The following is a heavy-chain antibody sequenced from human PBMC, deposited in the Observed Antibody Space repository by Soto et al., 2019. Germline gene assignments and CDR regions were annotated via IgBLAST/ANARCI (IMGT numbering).Heavy chain of an antibody. J-gene: IGHJ4*02. V-gene: IGHV3-23*01. CDR1: GFTFSNYA. Sequence: PGGSLRLSCAASGFTFSNYAMSWVRQAPGKGPEWVSAISGSGDRTYYVDSVKGRFIISRDNSQNTVSLQMNSLRADDTAVYHCAKEGYPPFFKDWGQGTLVTVSS. D-gene: IGHD5-12*01. CDR3: AKEGYPPFFKD. CDR2: ISGSGDRT.